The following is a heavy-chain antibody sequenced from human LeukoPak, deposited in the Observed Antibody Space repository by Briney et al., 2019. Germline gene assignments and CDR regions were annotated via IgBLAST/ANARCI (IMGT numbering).Heavy chain of an antibody. CDR3: AAGSSSTEPLLYYYYYMDV. J-gene: IGHJ6*03. Sequence: SETLSLTCTVSGGSISSSSYYWGWIRQPPGKGLEWIGSIYHSGSTYYNPSLKSRVTISVDTSKNQFSLKLSSVTAADTAVYYCAAGSSSTEPLLYYYYYMDVWGKGTTVTVSS. D-gene: IGHD6-6*01. V-gene: IGHV4-39*07. CDR1: GGSISSSSYY. CDR2: IYHSGST.